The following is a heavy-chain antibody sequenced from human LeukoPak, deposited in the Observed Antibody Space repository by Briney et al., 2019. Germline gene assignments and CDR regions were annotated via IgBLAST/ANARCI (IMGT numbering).Heavy chain of an antibody. D-gene: IGHD3-3*01. V-gene: IGHV3-53*01. J-gene: IGHJ4*02. CDR1: GFTVSSNY. CDR2: IYSGGST. Sequence: GGFLRLSCAAPGFTVSSNYMSWVRQAPGKGLEWVSVIYSGGSTYYADSVKGRFTISRDNSKNTLYLQMNSLRAEDTAVYYCARSGGPYYDFWSGYSTDYWGQGTLVTVSS. CDR3: ARSGGPYYDFWSGYSTDY.